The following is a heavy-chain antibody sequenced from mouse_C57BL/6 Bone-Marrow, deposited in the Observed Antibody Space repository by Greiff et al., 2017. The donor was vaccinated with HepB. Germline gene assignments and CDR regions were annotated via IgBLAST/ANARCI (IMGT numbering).Heavy chain of an antibody. CDR2: INPSSGYT. J-gene: IGHJ2*01. D-gene: IGHD1-1*01. Sequence: VQLQQSGAELAKPGASVKLSCKASGYTFTSYWMHWVKQRPGQGLEWIGYINPSSGYTKYNQKFKDKATLTADKSSSTAYMQLSSLTYEDTAAYYGAREYYGSSFYFDYWGQGTTLTVSS. V-gene: IGHV1-7*01. CDR1: GYTFTSYW. CDR3: AREYYGSSFYFDY.